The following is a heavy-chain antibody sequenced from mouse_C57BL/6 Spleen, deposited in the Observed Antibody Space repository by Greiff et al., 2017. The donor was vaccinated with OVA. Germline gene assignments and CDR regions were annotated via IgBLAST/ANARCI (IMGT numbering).Heavy chain of an antibody. CDR3: AREEGYYFYFDY. CDR2: IYPGSGST. Sequence: VQLQQPGAELVKPGASVKMSCKASGYTFTSYWITWVKQRPGQGLEWIGDIYPGSGSTNYNEKFKSKATLTVDTSSSTAYMQLSSLTSEDSAVYYCAREEGYYFYFDYWGQGTTLTVSS. J-gene: IGHJ2*01. CDR1: GYTFTSYW. V-gene: IGHV1-55*01. D-gene: IGHD1-1*01.